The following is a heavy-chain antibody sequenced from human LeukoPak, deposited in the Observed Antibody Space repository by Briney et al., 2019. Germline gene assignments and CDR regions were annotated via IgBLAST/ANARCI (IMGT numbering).Heavy chain of an antibody. V-gene: IGHV1-18*01. CDR3: ATDMGASPGVDAFDI. J-gene: IGHJ3*02. CDR1: GYTFTSYG. Sequence: GASVKVSCKASGYTFTSYGISWVRQAPGQGLEWMGWISAYNGNTNYAQKLQGRVTMTEDTSTDTAYMELSSLRSEDTAVYYCATDMGASPGVDAFDIWGQGTMVTVSS. CDR2: ISAYNGNT. D-gene: IGHD1-26*01.